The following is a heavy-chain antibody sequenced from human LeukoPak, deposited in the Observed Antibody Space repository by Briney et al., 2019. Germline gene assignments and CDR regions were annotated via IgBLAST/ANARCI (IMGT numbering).Heavy chain of an antibody. D-gene: IGHD3-22*01. Sequence: ASVTVSCKVSGYTLTELSMHWVRQAPGKGLEWMGGFDPEDGETIYAQKFQGRVTMTKDTSTDTAYMELSSLRSEDTAVYYCATDHRQDSSGYHYWGQGTLVTVSS. CDR2: FDPEDGET. CDR1: GYTLTELS. CDR3: ATDHRQDSSGYHY. V-gene: IGHV1-24*01. J-gene: IGHJ4*02.